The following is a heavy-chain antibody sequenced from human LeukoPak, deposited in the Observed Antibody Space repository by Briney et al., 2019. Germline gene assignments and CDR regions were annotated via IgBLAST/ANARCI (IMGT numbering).Heavy chain of an antibody. CDR2: INSDGSST. CDR1: GFTFSSYW. J-gene: IGHJ4*02. D-gene: IGHD6-13*01. V-gene: IGHV3-74*01. Sequence: GGSLRLSCAASGFTFSSYWMHWVCQAPGKGLVWVSRINSDGSSTNYADSVKGRFTISRGNAENTLYLQMNSLRAEDTAVYYCARKAAGLTLDFWGQGTLVTVSS. CDR3: ARKAAGLTLDF.